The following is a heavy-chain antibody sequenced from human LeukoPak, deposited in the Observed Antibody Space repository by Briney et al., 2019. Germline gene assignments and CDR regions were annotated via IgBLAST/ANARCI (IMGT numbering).Heavy chain of an antibody. CDR3: ARGDSYCTNGVCPFDY. D-gene: IGHD2-8*01. Sequence: SVKVSCKASGGTFNSYAIRWVRQAPGQGLEGMGGIIPIFGTANYAQKFQGRVTITTDESTSTAYMELSSLRSEDTAVYYCARGDSYCTNGVCPFDYWGQGTLVTVSS. CDR2: IIPIFGTA. V-gene: IGHV1-69*05. J-gene: IGHJ4*02. CDR1: GGTFNSYA.